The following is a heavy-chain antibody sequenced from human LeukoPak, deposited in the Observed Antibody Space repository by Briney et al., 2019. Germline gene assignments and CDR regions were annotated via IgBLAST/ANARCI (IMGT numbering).Heavy chain of an antibody. V-gene: IGHV2-5*01. Sequence: SGPTLVKPTQTLTLTCTFSGFSLSTSGVGVGWIRQPPGKALEWLALIYWNDDKRYSPSLKSRLTITKDTSKNQVVLTMTNMDPVDTATYYCAHRLWFGQTQINYYYYYGMDVWGQGTTVTVSS. D-gene: IGHD3-10*01. J-gene: IGHJ6*02. CDR2: IYWNDDK. CDR1: GFSLSTSGVG. CDR3: AHRLWFGQTQINYYYYYGMDV.